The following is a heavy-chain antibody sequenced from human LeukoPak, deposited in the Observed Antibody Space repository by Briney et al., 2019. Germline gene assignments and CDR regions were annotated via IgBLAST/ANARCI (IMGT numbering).Heavy chain of an antibody. Sequence: KPSETLSLTCAVYGGSFSGYYWSWIRQPPGKGLEWIGEINHRGSTSYNPSLKSRVTISVDTSKNQFSLKLSSVTAADTAVYYCAREGVSAAAGYIIWGQGTMVTVSS. V-gene: IGHV4-34*01. CDR2: INHRGST. D-gene: IGHD6-13*01. CDR1: GGSFSGYY. CDR3: AREGVSAAAGYII. J-gene: IGHJ3*02.